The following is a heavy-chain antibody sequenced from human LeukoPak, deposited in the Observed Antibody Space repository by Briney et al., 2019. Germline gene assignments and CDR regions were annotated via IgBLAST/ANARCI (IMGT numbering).Heavy chain of an antibody. V-gene: IGHV3-21*04. CDR1: GFTFSSYT. CDR3: ARVQGSGSSWGLDY. J-gene: IGHJ4*02. D-gene: IGHD3-10*01. Sequence: TGGSLRLSCAASGFTFSSYTLNWVRQAPGKGLEWVSSISSSRTYIFYTDSVKGRFTISRDNAKNSLYLQMNSLKSEDTAVYLCARVQGSGSSWGLDYWGQGTLVTVSS. CDR2: ISSSRTYI.